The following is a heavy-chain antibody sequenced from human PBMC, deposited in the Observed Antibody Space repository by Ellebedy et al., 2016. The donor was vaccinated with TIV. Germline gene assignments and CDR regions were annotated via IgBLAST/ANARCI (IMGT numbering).Heavy chain of an antibody. CDR1: GYTFSNFA. J-gene: IGHJ3*01. CDR2: ISPYTGDT. D-gene: IGHD6-19*01. V-gene: IGHV1-18*01. CDR3: ARVENRLDPHAFDV. Sequence: AASVKVSCKASGYTFSNFAINWVRQAPGQGLEWVGWISPYTGDTNYAQNLQGRVTMTTDTITNTAYTELRSLRSDDTAVLYCARVENRLDPHAFDVWGQGTMVTVSS.